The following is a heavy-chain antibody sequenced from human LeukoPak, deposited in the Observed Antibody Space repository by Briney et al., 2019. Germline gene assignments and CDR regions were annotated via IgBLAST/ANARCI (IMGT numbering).Heavy chain of an antibody. CDR3: ARARKGLDAFDI. CDR1: GGSISSYY. J-gene: IGHJ3*02. Sequence: PSETLSLTCTVSGGSISSYYWSWIRQPPGKGLEWIGYIYYSGSTNYNPSLKSRVTISLDTSKNQFSLKLSSVTTADTAVYYCARARKGLDAFDIWGQGTMVTVSS. V-gene: IGHV4-59*01. CDR2: IYYSGST.